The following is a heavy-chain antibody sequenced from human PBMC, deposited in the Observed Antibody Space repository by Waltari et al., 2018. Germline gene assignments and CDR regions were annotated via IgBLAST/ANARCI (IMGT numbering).Heavy chain of an antibody. CDR1: GFTVSSNY. D-gene: IGHD3-3*01. J-gene: IGHJ4*02. V-gene: IGHV3-53*01. Sequence: EVQLVESGGGLIQPGGSLRLSCAASGFTVSSNYMSWVRQAPGKGLEWVSVIYSGGITYYADSVKGRFTISRDNSKNTLYLQMNSLRAEDTAVYYCARAPYDFWSGLTNYYFDYWGQGTLDTVSS. CDR2: IYSGGIT. CDR3: ARAPYDFWSGLTNYYFDY.